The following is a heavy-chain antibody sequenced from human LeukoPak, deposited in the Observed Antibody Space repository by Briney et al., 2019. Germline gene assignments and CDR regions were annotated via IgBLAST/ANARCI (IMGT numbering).Heavy chain of an antibody. Sequence: GGSLRLCCAASGFTFSSYSMNWVRHAPGKGLERVSSISSSSSYIYYADSVKGRFTISRDNAKNSLYLQMNSLRAEDTAVYYCASDSSSWYRYNWFDPWGQGTLVTVSS. CDR3: ASDSSSWYRYNWFDP. CDR1: GFTFSSYS. D-gene: IGHD6-13*01. CDR2: ISSSSSYI. J-gene: IGHJ5*02. V-gene: IGHV3-21*01.